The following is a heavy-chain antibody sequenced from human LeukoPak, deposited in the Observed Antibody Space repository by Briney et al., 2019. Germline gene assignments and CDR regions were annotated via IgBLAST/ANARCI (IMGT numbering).Heavy chain of an antibody. Sequence: PSETLSLTCAVYGGSFSGYYWSWIRQPPGKGLEWIGEINHSGSTNYNPSLKSRVTISVDTSKNQFSLKLSSVTAADTAVYYCARGVLVVVTAIYYYYGMDVRGQGTTVTVSS. CDR1: GGSFSGYY. V-gene: IGHV4-34*01. J-gene: IGHJ6*02. CDR2: INHSGST. D-gene: IGHD2-21*02. CDR3: ARGVLVVVTAIYYYYGMDV.